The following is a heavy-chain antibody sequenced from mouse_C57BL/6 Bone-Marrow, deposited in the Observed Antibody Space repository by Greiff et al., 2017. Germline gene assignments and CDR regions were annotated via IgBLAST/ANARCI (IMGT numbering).Heavy chain of an antibody. J-gene: IGHJ2*01. CDR1: YTFSRRVH. CDR2: GQGLEWIG. Sequence: QVQLQQPGPELVRPWASVKISCQAFYTFSRRVHFAIRDTNYWTQWVKQRPGQGLEWIGAIYPGNGDTSYNQKFKGKATLTADKSSSTAYMQLSSLTSEDSAVYYCASSYYGSSYVGYFDYWGQGTTLTVSS. CDR3: SEDSAVYYCASSYYGSSYVGYFDY. D-gene: IGHD1-1*01. V-gene: IGHV1-87*01.